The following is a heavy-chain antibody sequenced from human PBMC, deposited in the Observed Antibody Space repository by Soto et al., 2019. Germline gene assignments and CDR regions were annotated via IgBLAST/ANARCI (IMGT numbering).Heavy chain of an antibody. D-gene: IGHD3-3*01. Sequence: SLRLSCAASGFTFSSYGMHWVRQAPGKVLEWVAIISYDGSHKYYADSVKGRFTISRDNSKNTLYLQMNSLRAEDTAVYYCAKDRLRIFYMEYYYYGMDVWGQGTTVTVSS. J-gene: IGHJ6*02. CDR1: GFTFSSYG. CDR2: ISYDGSHK. CDR3: AKDRLRIFYMEYYYYGMDV. V-gene: IGHV3-30*18.